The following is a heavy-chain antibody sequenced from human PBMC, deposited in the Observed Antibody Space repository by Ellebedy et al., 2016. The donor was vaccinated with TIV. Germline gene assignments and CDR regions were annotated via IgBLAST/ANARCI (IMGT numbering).Heavy chain of an antibody. J-gene: IGHJ4*02. CDR2: IYHSGST. CDR3: ARDCSGGSCYSSPGIDY. CDR1: GGSISSSNW. V-gene: IGHV4-4*02. D-gene: IGHD2-15*01. Sequence: SETLSLTCAVSGGSISSSNWWSWVRQPPGKGLEWIGEIYHSGSTNYNPSLKSRVTISVDKSKNQFSLKLSSVTAADTAVYYCARDCSGGSCYSSPGIDYWGQGTLVTVSS.